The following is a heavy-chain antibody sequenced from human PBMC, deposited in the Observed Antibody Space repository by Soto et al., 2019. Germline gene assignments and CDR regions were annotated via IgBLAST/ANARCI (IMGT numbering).Heavy chain of an antibody. J-gene: IGHJ6*02. Sequence: SETLSLACAVSGGPFSSINWWSWVGQPPGKGLRWIWEIYNSGSTTYNPSLKSRVTISVDKSKNQFSLKLKSVTAADTAIYYCAGGGGPDIAYGMDVWGQGTTVTVSS. CDR1: GGPFSSINW. V-gene: IGHV4-4*02. CDR3: AGGGGPDIAYGMDV. D-gene: IGHD5-12*01. CDR2: IYNSGST.